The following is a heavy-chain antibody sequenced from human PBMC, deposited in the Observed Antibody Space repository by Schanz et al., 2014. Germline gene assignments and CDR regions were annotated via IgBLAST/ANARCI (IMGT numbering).Heavy chain of an antibody. CDR3: AGGEYQLLYGN. V-gene: IGHV3-48*01. CDR2: ISSTSRAT. J-gene: IGHJ4*02. CDR1: GFNFSNYD. Sequence: EMQLVESGGGVVQPGRSLRLSCAASGFNFSNYDIHWVRQAPGKGLEWISYISSTSRATYYADSVKGRFTISRDNAKNSLFLQMNSLRAEDTAVYYCAGGEYQLLYGNWGQGTLVTDSS. D-gene: IGHD2-2*02.